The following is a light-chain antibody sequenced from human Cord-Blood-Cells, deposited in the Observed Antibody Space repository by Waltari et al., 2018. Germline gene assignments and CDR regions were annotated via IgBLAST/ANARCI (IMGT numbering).Light chain of an antibody. J-gene: IGKJ4*01. V-gene: IGKV3-20*01. CDR2: GAS. Sequence: ELVLTQSPGTLSLSPGERATLSCRASQSVCSSYLAWYQQKPGQAPRRLIYGASSRGTGIPDRFSGSVSVTDFTLTISRLEPEDFAVYYCQQYGSSPLTFGGGTKVEIK. CDR1: QSVCSSY. CDR3: QQYGSSPLT.